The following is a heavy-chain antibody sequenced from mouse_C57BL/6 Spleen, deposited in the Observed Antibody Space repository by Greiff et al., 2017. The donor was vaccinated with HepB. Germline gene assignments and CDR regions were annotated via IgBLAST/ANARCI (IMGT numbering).Heavy chain of an antibody. CDR1: GYAFTNYL. J-gene: IGHJ4*01. CDR3: ARWVYYYGSSYGDY. D-gene: IGHD1-1*01. Sequence: VQLQQSGAELVRPGTSVKVSCKASGYAFTNYLIEWVKQRPGQGLEWIGVINPGSGGTNYNEKFKGKATLTADKSSSTAYMQRSSLTSEDSAVYFCARWVYYYGSSYGDYWGQGTSVTVSS. CDR2: INPGSGGT. V-gene: IGHV1-54*01.